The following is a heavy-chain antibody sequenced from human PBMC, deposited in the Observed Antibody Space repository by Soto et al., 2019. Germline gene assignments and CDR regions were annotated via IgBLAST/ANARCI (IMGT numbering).Heavy chain of an antibody. CDR2: ITYDGSFQ. V-gene: IGHV3-30*18. CDR3: AKDRVGGTFYTPLAF. CDR1: VFNFDNYG. Sequence: PGGSLRLSCQASVFNFDNYGMHWVRQAPGKGLEWVAVITYDGSFQYYADSVKGRFTISRDNSKNTLSLHLNTLKPEDTAVYHCAKDRVGGTFYTPLAFWGQGTLVTVSS. D-gene: IGHD1-7*01. J-gene: IGHJ4*02.